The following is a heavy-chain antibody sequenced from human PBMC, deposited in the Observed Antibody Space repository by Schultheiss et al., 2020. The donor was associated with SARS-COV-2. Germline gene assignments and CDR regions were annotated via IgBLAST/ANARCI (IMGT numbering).Heavy chain of an antibody. CDR1: GFTFSSYG. Sequence: GGSLRLSCAASGFTFSSYGMHWVRQAPGKGLEWVAVIWYDGSNKYYADSVKGRFTISRDNSKNTLYLQMNSLRAEDTAVYYCAREGYSYEIDYWGQGTLVTVSS. D-gene: IGHD5-18*01. CDR3: AREGYSYEIDY. CDR2: IWYDGSNK. V-gene: IGHV3-30*19. J-gene: IGHJ4*02.